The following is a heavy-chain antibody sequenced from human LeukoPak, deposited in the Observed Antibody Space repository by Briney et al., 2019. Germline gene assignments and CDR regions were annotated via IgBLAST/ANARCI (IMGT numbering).Heavy chain of an antibody. J-gene: IGHJ4*02. CDR1: GFTFGDYA. D-gene: IGHD3-9*01. Sequence: PGGSLRLSCTASGFTFGDYAMSWVRQAPGKGLEWVGFIRSKAYGGTTEYAASVKGRFTISRDDSKSIAYLQMNSLKTEDTAVYYCTRGVRYFDWLLYGYWGQGTLVTVSS. CDR2: IRSKAYGGTT. CDR3: TRGVRYFDWLLYGY. V-gene: IGHV3-49*04.